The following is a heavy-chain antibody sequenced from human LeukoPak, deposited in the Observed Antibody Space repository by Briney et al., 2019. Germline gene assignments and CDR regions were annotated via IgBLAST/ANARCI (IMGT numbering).Heavy chain of an antibody. Sequence: ASVKVSCKASGYTFTSHGISWVRQAPGQGLEWMGWISAYNGNTNYAQKLQGRVTMTTDTSTSTAYMELRSLRSDDTAVYYCARGTTVFGVYYFDYWGQGTLVTVSS. J-gene: IGHJ4*02. V-gene: IGHV1-18*01. CDR3: ARGTTVFGVYYFDY. D-gene: IGHD3-3*01. CDR2: ISAYNGNT. CDR1: GYTFTSHG.